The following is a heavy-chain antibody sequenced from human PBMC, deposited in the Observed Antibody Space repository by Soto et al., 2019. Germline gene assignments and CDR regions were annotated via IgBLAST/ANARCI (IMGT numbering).Heavy chain of an antibody. CDR2: INSDGSST. J-gene: IGHJ6*02. CDR1: GFTFSSYW. Sequence: EVQLVESGGGLVQPGGSLRLSCAASGFTFSSYWMHWVRQGPGKGLVWVSHINSDGSSTTYADSVKGRFTISRDNAKNTLYLEMNSLRAGDTAVYFCARIGFGFYDSSDLQYGMDGWGQGDKVHVSS. V-gene: IGHV3-74*01. CDR3: ARIGFGFYDSSDLQYGMDG. D-gene: IGHD3-22*01.